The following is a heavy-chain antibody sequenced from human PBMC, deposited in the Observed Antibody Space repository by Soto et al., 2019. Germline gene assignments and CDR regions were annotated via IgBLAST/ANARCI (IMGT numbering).Heavy chain of an antibody. J-gene: IGHJ4*02. CDR1: GGSISSSSYY. CDR2: IYYSGST. V-gene: IGHV4-39*01. CDR3: ARQGSSSWDGRDW. Sequence: QLKLQESGPGLVKPSETLSLTCTVSGGSISSSSYYWGWIRQPPGKGLEWIGSIYYSGSTYYNPSLKSRVTISVDTSKNQFSLKLSSVTAADTAVYYCARQGSSSWDGRDWWGQGTLVTVSS. D-gene: IGHD6-13*01.